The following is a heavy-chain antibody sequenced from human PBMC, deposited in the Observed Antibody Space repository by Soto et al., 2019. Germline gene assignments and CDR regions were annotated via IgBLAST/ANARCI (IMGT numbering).Heavy chain of an antibody. Sequence: GGSLRLSCAASGLTFSSYSMNWVRQAPGKGLEWVSSISSSSSYIYYAESVKGRFTISRDNAKNSLYLQLNSLRAEDTAVYYCASHHAYCGSDCYLPLDYWGQGTLVTVSS. J-gene: IGHJ4*02. V-gene: IGHV3-21*01. CDR2: ISSSSSYI. D-gene: IGHD2-21*02. CDR1: GLTFSSYS. CDR3: ASHHAYCGSDCYLPLDY.